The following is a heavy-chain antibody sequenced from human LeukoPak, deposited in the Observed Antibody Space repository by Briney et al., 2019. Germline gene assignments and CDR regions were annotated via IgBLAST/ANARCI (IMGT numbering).Heavy chain of an antibody. CDR1: GFTFSSYG. CDR3: ARTYDSSDYFDY. J-gene: IGHJ4*02. Sequence: GRSLRLSCAASGFTFSSYGMHWVRQAPGKGLEWVSVIYSGGSTYYADSVKGRFTISRDNSKNTLYLQMNSLRAEDTAVYYCARTYDSSDYFDYWGQGTLVTVSS. CDR2: IYSGGST. V-gene: IGHV3-NL1*01. D-gene: IGHD3-22*01.